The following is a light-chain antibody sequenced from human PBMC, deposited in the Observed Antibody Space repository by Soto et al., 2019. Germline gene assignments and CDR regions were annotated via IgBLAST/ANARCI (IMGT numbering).Light chain of an antibody. CDR2: DAS. Sequence: DIQMTQSPSTLSASIGDRVTITCRASESIRTWLAWYQHKPGKAPKFLIYDASSLESGVPSRFSGSGSGTEFTLTISNPQPDDFATYFCQQYNNYPRTFGQGTKVDIK. CDR3: QQYNNYPRT. CDR1: ESIRTW. V-gene: IGKV1-5*01. J-gene: IGKJ1*01.